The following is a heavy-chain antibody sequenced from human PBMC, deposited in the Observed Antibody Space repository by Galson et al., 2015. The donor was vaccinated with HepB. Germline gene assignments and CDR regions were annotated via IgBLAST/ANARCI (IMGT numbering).Heavy chain of an antibody. CDR2: INNIGSST. CDR3: AKVRPLVGSGYRPDLDH. D-gene: IGHD3-22*01. Sequence: SLRLSCAASGFTFNNHGMNWVRQAPGKGLEWVSIINNIGSSTNYADSVKGRFTTSRDNSKNTLYLQMNSLRVEDTAVYYCAKVRPLVGSGYRPDLDHWGQGILVTVSS. CDR1: GFTFNNHG. V-gene: IGHV3-23*01. J-gene: IGHJ4*02.